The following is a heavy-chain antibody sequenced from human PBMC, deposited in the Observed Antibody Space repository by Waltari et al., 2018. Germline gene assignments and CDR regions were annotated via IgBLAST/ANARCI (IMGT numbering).Heavy chain of an antibody. D-gene: IGHD6-13*01. CDR2: ISSSGSTI. Sequence: EVQLVESGGGLVQPGGSLRLPCAASGFTFSSYEMNWVRQAPGKGLEWVSYISSSGSTIYYADSVKGRFTISRDNAKNSLYLQMNSLRAEDTAVYYCARGQQLVPLPDYWGQGTLVTVSS. V-gene: IGHV3-48*03. J-gene: IGHJ4*02. CDR1: GFTFSSYE. CDR3: ARGQQLVPLPDY.